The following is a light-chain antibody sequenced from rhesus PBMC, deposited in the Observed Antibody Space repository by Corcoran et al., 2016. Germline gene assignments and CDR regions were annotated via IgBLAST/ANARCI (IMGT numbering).Light chain of an antibody. CDR2: KAS. J-gene: IGKJ3*01. CDR3: QRYSSNPFA. V-gene: IGKV1-22*01. CDR1: QTISFF. Sequence: DIQITQSPSPLSASVGDTVTISSRASQTISFFLLWYQQKPGKAPKLLIYKASNLKMGVPSRFSGSGFGTDFTLTISGLQSGGLATYYCQRYSSNPFAFGPGTKLDIK.